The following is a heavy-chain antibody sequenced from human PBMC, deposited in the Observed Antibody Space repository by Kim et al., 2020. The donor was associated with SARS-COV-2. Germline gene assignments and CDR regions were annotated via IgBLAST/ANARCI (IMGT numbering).Heavy chain of an antibody. V-gene: IGHV4-4*02. D-gene: IGHD5-18*01. CDR3: ARASGYSYGSGAFDI. Sequence: PSLKSRVTISVDKSKNQFSLKLSSVTAADTAVYYCARASGYSYGSGAFDIWGQGTMVTVSS. J-gene: IGHJ3*02.